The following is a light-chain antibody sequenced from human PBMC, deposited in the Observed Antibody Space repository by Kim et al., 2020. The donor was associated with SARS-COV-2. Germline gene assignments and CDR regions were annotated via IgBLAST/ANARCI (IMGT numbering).Light chain of an antibody. V-gene: IGKV1-12*01. Sequence: GDRVTITCRASQDVSSGLAWYQQKPGKAPNLLIYAASTLQSGVPSRFSGSGSGTDFTLIISSLQPEDFATYYCQQANSFPITFGQGTRLEIK. CDR2: AAS. CDR1: QDVSSG. CDR3: QQANSFPIT. J-gene: IGKJ5*01.